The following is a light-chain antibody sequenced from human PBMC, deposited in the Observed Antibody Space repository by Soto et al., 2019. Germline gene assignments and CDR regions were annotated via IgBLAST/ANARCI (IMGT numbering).Light chain of an antibody. CDR2: GAS. CDR1: QSVSSSY. J-gene: IGKJ1*01. V-gene: IGKV3-20*01. CDR3: QQYGSSGSWT. Sequence: EIVLTQSPGTLSLSPGQRATLSCRARQSVSSSYLAWYQQKPGQAPRLLIYGASSRATGIPDRFSGSGSGTDFTLTISRLEPEDFAVYYCQQYGSSGSWTFGQGTKVEIK.